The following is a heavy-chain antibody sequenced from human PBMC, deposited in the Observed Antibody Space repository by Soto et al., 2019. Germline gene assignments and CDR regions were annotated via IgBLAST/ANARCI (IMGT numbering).Heavy chain of an antibody. CDR2: ISGSGGST. CDR3: AKDGIVVVVAALSSYWYFDL. CDR1: GFTFSSYA. Sequence: EVQLLESGVGLVQPGGSLRLSCAASGFTFSSYAMSWVRQAPGKGLEWVSAISGSGGSTYYADSVKGRFTISRDNSKNTLYLQMNSLRAEDTAVYYCAKDGIVVVVAALSSYWYFDLWGRGTLVTVSS. J-gene: IGHJ2*01. V-gene: IGHV3-23*01. D-gene: IGHD2-15*01.